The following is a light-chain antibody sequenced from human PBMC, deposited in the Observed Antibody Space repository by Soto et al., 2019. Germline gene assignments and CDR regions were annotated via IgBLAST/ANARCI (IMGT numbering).Light chain of an antibody. J-gene: IGKJ1*01. CDR3: QQSYSTPPGT. CDR2: AAS. CDR1: QSISSY. Sequence: DIQMTQSPSSLSASVGDRVTITCRASQSISSYLNWYQQKPGKAPKLLIYAASSLQSGVPSRLSGSGSGTDFTLTISSLQPEDFATYYCQQSYSTPPGTFGQGTKVDIK. V-gene: IGKV1-39*01.